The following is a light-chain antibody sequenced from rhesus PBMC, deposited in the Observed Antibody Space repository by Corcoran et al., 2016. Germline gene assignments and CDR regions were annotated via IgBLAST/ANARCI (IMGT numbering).Light chain of an antibody. CDR3: QQYSSSPFT. CDR1: QSVSSY. CDR2: DAS. Sequence: QVILTQSPATLSLSPGERATLFCSASQSVSSYLAWYQQKPGQAPRLLIFDASSRDTCIPDRFSGSGAGTEFTRTISSLEPEEFAVYYCQQYSSSPFTFGPGTKLDIK. J-gene: IGKJ3*01. V-gene: IGKV3-53*01.